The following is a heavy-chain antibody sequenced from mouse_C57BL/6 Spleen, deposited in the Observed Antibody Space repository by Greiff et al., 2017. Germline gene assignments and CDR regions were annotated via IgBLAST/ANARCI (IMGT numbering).Heavy chain of an antibody. J-gene: IGHJ3*01. CDR3: AREDYYGSSSWFAY. CDR1: GFTFSDYG. D-gene: IGHD1-1*01. CDR2: ISSGSSTI. Sequence: EVKLMESGGGLVKPGGSLKLSCAASGFTFSDYGMHWVRQAPETGLAWVAYISSGSSTIYYADTVKGRFTISRDNAKNTLFLQMTSLRSEDTAMYYCAREDYYGSSSWFAYWGQGTLVTVSA. V-gene: IGHV5-17*01.